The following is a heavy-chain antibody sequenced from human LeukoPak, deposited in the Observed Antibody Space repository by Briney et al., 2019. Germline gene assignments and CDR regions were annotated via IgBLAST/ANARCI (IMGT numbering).Heavy chain of an antibody. CDR1: GFTFCDYA. J-gene: IGHJ4*02. Sequence: PGGSLRLSCTASGFTFCDYAMTWVRQAPGKGLEWGGFIRSKIYGGTPEYAASVQGRFTISRDDSKGIAYLQMNSLKTEDTAVYYCTRDQTPYYWGQGTLVTVSS. CDR2: IRSKIYGGTP. CDR3: TRDQTPYY. V-gene: IGHV3-49*04.